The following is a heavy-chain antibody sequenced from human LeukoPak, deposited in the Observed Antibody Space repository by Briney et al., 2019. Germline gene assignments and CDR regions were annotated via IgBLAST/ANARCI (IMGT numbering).Heavy chain of an antibody. CDR3: AGARRGYSYGHLDY. Sequence: GRSLRLSCAASGFTFSSYGMHWVRQAPGKGLEWVAVIWYDGSNKYYADSLKGRFTISRDNSKNTLYLQMNSLRAEDTAVYYCAGARRGYSYGHLDYWGQGTLVTVSS. V-gene: IGHV3-33*01. CDR1: GFTFSSYG. J-gene: IGHJ4*02. D-gene: IGHD5-18*01. CDR2: IWYDGSNK.